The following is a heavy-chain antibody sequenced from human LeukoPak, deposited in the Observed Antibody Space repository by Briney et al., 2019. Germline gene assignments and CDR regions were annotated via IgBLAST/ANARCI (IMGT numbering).Heavy chain of an antibody. CDR1: GYSFTSYW. Sequence: GESLKISCKGSGYSFTSYWIGWVRQMPGKGLEWMGIIYPGDSGTRYSPSFQGQVTISADKSISTAYLQWSSLKASDTAMYYCARRDEYYYDSSGYYPLDWYFDLWGRGTLVTVSS. V-gene: IGHV5-51*01. D-gene: IGHD3-22*01. J-gene: IGHJ2*01. CDR2: IYPGDSGT. CDR3: ARRDEYYYDSSGYYPLDWYFDL.